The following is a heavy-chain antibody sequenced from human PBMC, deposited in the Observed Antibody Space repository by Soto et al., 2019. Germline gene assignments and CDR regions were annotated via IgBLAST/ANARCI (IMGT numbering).Heavy chain of an antibody. CDR2: ISGSGGST. Sequence: TGGSLRLSCAASGFTFSSYAMSWVRQAPGKGLEWVSAISGSGGSTYYADSVKGRFTISRDNSKNTLYLQMNSLRAEDTAVYYCAKDPLGVRGVFHMDVWGQGTTVTVSS. J-gene: IGHJ6*02. V-gene: IGHV3-23*01. D-gene: IGHD3-10*01. CDR3: AKDPLGVRGVFHMDV. CDR1: GFTFSSYA.